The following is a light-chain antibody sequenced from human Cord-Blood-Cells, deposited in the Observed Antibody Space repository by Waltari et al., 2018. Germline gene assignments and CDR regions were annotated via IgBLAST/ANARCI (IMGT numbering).Light chain of an antibody. CDR2: RNN. CDR1: SSNIGSNT. CDR3: AAWDDSLNGYV. V-gene: IGLV1-44*01. J-gene: IGLJ1*01. Sequence: QSVLTQPPSASGTPGQRVTISCSGSSSNIGSNTVNWYQQLPGTAPKLLIYRNNERPSGVPGRFSGSKSGTSASLAISGLQAEDEADYYCAAWDDSLNGYVFGTGTKVTVL.